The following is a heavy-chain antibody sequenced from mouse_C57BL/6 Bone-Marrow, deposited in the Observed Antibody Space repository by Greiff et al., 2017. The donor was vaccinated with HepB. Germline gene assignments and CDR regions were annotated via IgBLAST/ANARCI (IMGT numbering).Heavy chain of an antibody. J-gene: IGHJ4*01. V-gene: IGHV1-81*01. CDR3: ARDIYYAMDY. CDR2: IYPRSGNT. CDR1: GYTFTSYG. Sequence: VQLQQSGAELARPGASVKLSCKASGYTFTSYGISWVKQRTGQGLEWIGEIYPRSGNTYYNDKFKGKATLTADKSSSTAYMELRSRTSKDSAVDFCARDIYYAMDYWGQGTSVTVSS.